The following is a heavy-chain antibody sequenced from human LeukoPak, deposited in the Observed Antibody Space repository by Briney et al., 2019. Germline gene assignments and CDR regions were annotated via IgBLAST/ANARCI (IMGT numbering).Heavy chain of an antibody. D-gene: IGHD3-22*01. CDR3: ARETYYYDSSGYRDAFDI. J-gene: IGHJ3*02. V-gene: IGHV1-69*05. CDR1: GGTFSSYA. Sequence: SVRVSCKASGGTFSSYAISWVRQAPGQGLEGVGGIIPIFGTANYAQKFQGRVTITTDESTSTAYMELSSLRSEDTAVYYCARETYYYDSSGYRDAFDIWGQGTMVTVSS. CDR2: IIPIFGTA.